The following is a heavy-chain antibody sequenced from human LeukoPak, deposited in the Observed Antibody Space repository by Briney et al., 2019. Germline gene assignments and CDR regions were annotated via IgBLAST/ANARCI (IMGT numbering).Heavy chain of an antibody. V-gene: IGHV3-23*01. J-gene: IGHJ4*02. CDR3: AKDLGTQKRGYSYGYDY. CDR1: GFTFSSYS. CDR2: ISGSGGST. D-gene: IGHD5-18*01. Sequence: PGGSLRLSCAASGFTFSSYSMNRVRQAPGKGLEWVSAISGSGGSTYYADSVKGRFTISRDNSKNTLYLQMNSLRAEDTAVYYCAKDLGTQKRGYSYGYDYWGQGTLVTVSS.